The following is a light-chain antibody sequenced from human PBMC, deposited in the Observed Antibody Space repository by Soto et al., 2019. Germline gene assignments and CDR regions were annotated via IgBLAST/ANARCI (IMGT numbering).Light chain of an antibody. CDR3: QQYGSSPA. J-gene: IGKJ4*01. CDR2: GAS. Sequence: DIEMTQSPATLSLSSGERATLSCRGSQSVTDNLAWYQQKPGQAPRLLIYGASSRATGIPDRFSGSGSGTDFTLTISRLEPEDFAVYYCQQYGSSPAFGGGTKVDIK. CDR1: QSVTDN. V-gene: IGKV3-20*01.